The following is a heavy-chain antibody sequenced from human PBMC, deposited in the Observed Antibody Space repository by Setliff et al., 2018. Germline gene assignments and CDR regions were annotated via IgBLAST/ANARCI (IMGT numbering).Heavy chain of an antibody. J-gene: IGHJ4*02. CDR3: VRSSAPQIVLAADFDR. Sequence: GASVKVSCKPSGYTFTNFGISWVRQAPGQGLEWLGSISPYTGNTNYPERLQGRITMTTDTLTSTVYMELRSLRPDDTALYYCVRSSAPQIVLAADFDRWGQGTLVTVSS. D-gene: IGHD2-8*02. CDR2: ISPYTGNT. V-gene: IGHV1-18*01. CDR1: GYTFTNFG.